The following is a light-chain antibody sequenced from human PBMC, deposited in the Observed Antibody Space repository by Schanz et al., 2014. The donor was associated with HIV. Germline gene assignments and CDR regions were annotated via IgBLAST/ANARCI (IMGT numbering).Light chain of an antibody. CDR3: QQYNDWAN. J-gene: IGKJ4*01. V-gene: IGKV3-20*01. Sequence: EIVLTQSPGSLSLSPGGRATLSCGASQRLSSSYLAWYQQKRDQPPRLVIYATSTRAAGIPDRFSGTGSGTEFTLSISSLQSEDFAIYYCQQYNDWANFGGGTKVDIK. CDR1: QRLSSSY. CDR2: ATS.